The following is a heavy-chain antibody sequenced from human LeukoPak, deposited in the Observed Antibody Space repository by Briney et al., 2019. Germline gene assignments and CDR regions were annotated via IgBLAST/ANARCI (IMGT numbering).Heavy chain of an antibody. CDR3: ARVGPKTKQWLAP. CDR2: INPNRGGT. V-gene: IGHV1-2*06. J-gene: IGHJ5*02. D-gene: IGHD6-19*01. Sequence: ASVKVSYKASGYTFNVYYMHWVRQAPGQGREWMGRINPNRGGTNYAQKFQGRVTMTRATSISTAYMELSRLRSDDTAVYYCARVGPKTKQWLAPWGQGTLVTVSS. CDR1: GYTFNVYY.